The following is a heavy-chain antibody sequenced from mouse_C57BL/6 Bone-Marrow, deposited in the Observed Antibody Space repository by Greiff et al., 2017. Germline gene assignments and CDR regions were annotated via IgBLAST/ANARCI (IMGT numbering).Heavy chain of an antibody. CDR3: AFYYGYPGAY. CDR1: GFTFSNYW. J-gene: IGHJ3*01. V-gene: IGHV6-3*01. CDR2: IRLKSDNYAT. D-gene: IGHD2-2*01. Sequence: EVKLMESGGGLVQPGGSMKLSCVASGFTFSNYWMNWVRQSPGKGLEWVAQIRLKSDNYATDYAESVKGRFTISRDDSKSSVYLQMNNLRAEDTGIYYCAFYYGYPGAYWGQGTLVTVSA.